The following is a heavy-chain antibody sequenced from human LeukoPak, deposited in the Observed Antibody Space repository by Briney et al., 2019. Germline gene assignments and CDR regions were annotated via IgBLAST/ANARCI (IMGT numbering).Heavy chain of an antibody. Sequence: PGGSLRLSCAASGFTFSDYWMHWVRQAPGKGPEWVARIYSDVRRIKYADSVKGRFTISRDNAKNTLYLQMNALRVEDTAVYYCATSPVISRDWGQGTLVTVSS. J-gene: IGHJ4*02. CDR2: IYSDVRRI. CDR1: GFTFSDYW. CDR3: ATSPVISRD. D-gene: IGHD2-21*01. V-gene: IGHV3-74*03.